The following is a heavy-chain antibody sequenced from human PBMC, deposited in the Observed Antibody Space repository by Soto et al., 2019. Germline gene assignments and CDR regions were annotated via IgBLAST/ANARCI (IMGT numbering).Heavy chain of an antibody. CDR1: GGTLSSYN. J-gene: IGHJ2*01. Sequence: QVQLVQSGAEVKKPGSSVKVSCRASGGTLSSYNVNWVRQAPGQGPEWMGRIIPSLGLENYAQKFQDRVTIAAAKPPPPAAMGLTGLGPDATAVYSSAGGPGGGASGGSGSFVPYWYFDLWGRGTLVTVSS. CDR2: IIPSLGLE. CDR3: AGGPGGGASGGSGSFVPYWYFDL. D-gene: IGHD3-10*01. V-gene: IGHV1-69*02.